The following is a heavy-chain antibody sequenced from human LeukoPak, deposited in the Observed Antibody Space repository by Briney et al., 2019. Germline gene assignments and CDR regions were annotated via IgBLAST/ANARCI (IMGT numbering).Heavy chain of an antibody. V-gene: IGHV3-7*03. D-gene: IGHD1-1*01. CDR3: ARESENGFDY. J-gene: IGHJ4*02. Sequence: PGGSLRLSCEASEFILSSYAMSWVRQAPGKGLEWVANIKQDGSEKYYVDSVKGRFTISRDNAKNSLYLQMNSLRAEETAVYYCARESENGFDYWGQGTLVTVSS. CDR1: EFILSSYA. CDR2: IKQDGSEK.